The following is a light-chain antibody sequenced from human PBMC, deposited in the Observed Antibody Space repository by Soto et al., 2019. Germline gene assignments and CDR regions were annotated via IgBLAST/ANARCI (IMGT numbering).Light chain of an antibody. J-gene: IGKJ4*01. CDR2: AAS. CDR1: QGISNY. V-gene: IGKV1-27*01. CDR3: QKYNSVPT. Sequence: DIQMTQSPPSLSASVGDRVTISCRASQGISNYVAWYQQKPGKVPKLLIDAASTLQSGVPSRFSGSGSGTDFTLTISSLQPEDVATYYCQKYNSVPTFGGGTKVAIK.